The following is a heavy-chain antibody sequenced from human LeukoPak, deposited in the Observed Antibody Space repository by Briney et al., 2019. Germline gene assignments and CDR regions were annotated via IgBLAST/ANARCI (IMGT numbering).Heavy chain of an antibody. J-gene: IGHJ4*02. CDR2: IYYSGST. D-gene: IGHD6-13*01. Sequence: PSETLSLTCTVSGGSISSYYWSWIRQPPGKGLEWIGYIYYSGSTNYNPSLKSRVTISVDTSKNQFSLKLSSVTAADTAVYYCAREYFSIAAAGFDYWGQGTLVTVSS. V-gene: IGHV4-59*01. CDR1: GGSISSYY. CDR3: AREYFSIAAAGFDY.